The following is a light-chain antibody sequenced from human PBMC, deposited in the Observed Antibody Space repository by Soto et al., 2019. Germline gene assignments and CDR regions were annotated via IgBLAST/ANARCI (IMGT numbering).Light chain of an antibody. CDR3: QQYYSYPHT. CDR2: AAS. CDR1: QGISSY. J-gene: IGKJ2*01. V-gene: IGKV1-8*01. Sequence: AIRMTQSPSSFSASTGDRVTITCRASQGISSYLAWYQQKPGKAPKLLIYAASTLQSGVPSSFSGSGSGTDFTLTISCLQAEDFATYYCQQYYSYPHTFGQGTKLEIK.